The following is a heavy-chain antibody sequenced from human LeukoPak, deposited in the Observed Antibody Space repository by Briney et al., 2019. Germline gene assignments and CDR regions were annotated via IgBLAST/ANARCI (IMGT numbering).Heavy chain of an antibody. D-gene: IGHD6-19*01. CDR2: INHSGST. CDR1: GGSFSGYY. CDR3: ARGLSSGWYIGAFDI. J-gene: IGHJ3*02. V-gene: IGHV4-34*01. Sequence: SETLSLTCAVYGGSFSGYYWSWIRQPPGKGLEWIGEINHSGSTNYNPSLKSRVTISVDTSKNQFSLKLSSVTAADTTVYYCARGLSSGWYIGAFDIWGQGTMVTVSS.